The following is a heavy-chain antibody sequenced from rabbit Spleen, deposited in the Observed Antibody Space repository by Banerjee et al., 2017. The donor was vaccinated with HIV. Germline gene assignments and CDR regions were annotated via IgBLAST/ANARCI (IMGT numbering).Heavy chain of an antibody. CDR1: GFDLNTYG. D-gene: IGHD4-1*01. V-gene: IGHV1S47*01. CDR3: ARVSEASGWGEDL. J-gene: IGHJ4*01. CDR2: IDPVFGST. Sequence: QEQLVESGGGLVQPGGSLKLSCKASGFDLNTYGVSWVRQAPGKGLEWIGYIDPVFGSTYYASWVNGRFTFSSHNAQNTLYLQMTSLAVADTATYFCARVSEASGWGEDLWGQGTLVTVS.